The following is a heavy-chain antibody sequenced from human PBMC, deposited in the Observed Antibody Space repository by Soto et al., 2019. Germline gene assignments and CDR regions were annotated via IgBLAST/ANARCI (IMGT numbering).Heavy chain of an antibody. CDR3: ASGNDFWSGYLTYYYGMEV. V-gene: IGHV4-30-2*01. J-gene: IGHJ6*02. Sequence: SETLSLTCAVSCGSISSGGYSLSFLLQPPLKVLEWIWYIYHSGSTYYNPSLKSRVTISVDRSKNQFSLKLSSVTAADTAVYYCASGNDFWSGYLTYYYGMEVWGQGTTVTVSS. CDR2: IYHSGST. CDR1: CGSISSGGYS. D-gene: IGHD3-3*01.